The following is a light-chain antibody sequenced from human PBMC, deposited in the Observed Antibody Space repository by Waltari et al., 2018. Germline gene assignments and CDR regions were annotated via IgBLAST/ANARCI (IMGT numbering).Light chain of an antibody. CDR3: QQANSFPFT. CDR2: AAS. CDR1: QGISSW. V-gene: IGKV1D-12*01. Sequence: DILMTQSPSSVSASVGETVTITCRASQGISSWLAWYQQKRGKAPRLLMYAASNLQSGVPSRFSGSGSGTDFTLTISSLQPEDFATYYCQQANSFPFTFGPGTKVDIK. J-gene: IGKJ3*01.